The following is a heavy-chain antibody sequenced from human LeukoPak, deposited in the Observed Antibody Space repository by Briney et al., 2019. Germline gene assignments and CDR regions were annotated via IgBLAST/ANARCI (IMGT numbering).Heavy chain of an antibody. J-gene: IGHJ4*02. CDR1: GYSFSNYW. D-gene: IGHD7-27*01. Sequence: GGSLKISCKGSGYSFSNYWIGWVRQMPGKGLEWRGIINPGDSDTRYSPSFQGQLTISADKSINTAYLQWSSLRPSDTAIYYCARQTGDKGIDYWGRGTLVTVPS. CDR3: ARQTGDKGIDY. CDR2: INPGDSDT. V-gene: IGHV5-51*01.